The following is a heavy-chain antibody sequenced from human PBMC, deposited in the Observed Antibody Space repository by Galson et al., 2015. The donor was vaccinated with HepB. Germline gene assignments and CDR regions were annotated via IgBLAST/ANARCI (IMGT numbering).Heavy chain of an antibody. J-gene: IGHJ2*01. D-gene: IGHD2-2*02. V-gene: IGHV3-23*01. CDR3: VRDGAYCTGTSCYTLLKSSWSFDL. Sequence: SLRLSCAPSGFTFSHYAMNWVRQTPGKGLEWVSAVSGGGRVTYYADSVKGRFTISRDNSKNTLYLQMSSLRAEDTAVYYCVRDGAYCTGTSCYTLLKSSWSFDLWGRGTVVTVSS. CDR2: VSGGGRVT. CDR1: GFTFSHYA.